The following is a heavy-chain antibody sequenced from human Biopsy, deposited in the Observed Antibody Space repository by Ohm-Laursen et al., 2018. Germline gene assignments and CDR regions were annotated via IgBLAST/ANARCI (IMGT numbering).Heavy chain of an antibody. CDR3: AKCMTRGSNYYFHH. CDR2: IWYDGSNK. Sequence: SLRLSCAASGFTFSSYGMHWVRQAPGKGLEWVAAIWYDGSNKNYADSVKGRFTISRDNSKNTLYLQMNSLRGEDTAAYYCAKCMTRGSNYYFHHCGQGTLVTVSS. V-gene: IGHV3-33*06. D-gene: IGHD2-8*01. J-gene: IGHJ4*02. CDR1: GFTFSSYG.